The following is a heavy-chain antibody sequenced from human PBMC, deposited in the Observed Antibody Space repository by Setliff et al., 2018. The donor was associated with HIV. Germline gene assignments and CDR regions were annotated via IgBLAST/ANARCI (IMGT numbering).Heavy chain of an antibody. CDR1: GGSISSDAYY. Sequence: SETLSLICTVSGGSISSDAYYWSWIRQHPGKGLEWIGYVYYTGSTYYNPSLKSRVTMSVDTSKNQFSLKLSSVTVADTAIYYCATKPRPIVVVPAATFWYFDLWGRGTLVTVSS. J-gene: IGHJ2*01. V-gene: IGHV4-31*03. D-gene: IGHD2-2*01. CDR3: ATKPRPIVVVPAATFWYFDL. CDR2: VYYTGST.